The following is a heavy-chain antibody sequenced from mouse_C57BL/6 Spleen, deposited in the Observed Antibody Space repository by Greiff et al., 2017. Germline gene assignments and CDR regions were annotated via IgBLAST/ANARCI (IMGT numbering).Heavy chain of an antibody. CDR3: ARGGTTVVDY. CDR2: INPSSGYT. D-gene: IGHD1-1*01. V-gene: IGHV1-4*01. CDR1: GYTFTSYT. Sequence: QVHVKQSGAELARPGASVKMSCKASGYTFTSYTMHWVKQRPGQGLEWIGYINPSSGYTKYNQKFKDKATLTADKSSSTAYMQLSSLTSEDSAVYYCARGGTTVVDYWGQGTTLTVSS. J-gene: IGHJ2*01.